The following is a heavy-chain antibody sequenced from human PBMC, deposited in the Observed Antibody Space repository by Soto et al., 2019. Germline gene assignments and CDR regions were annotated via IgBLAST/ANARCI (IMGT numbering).Heavy chain of an antibody. Sequence: SETLSLTCAVYGGSFSGYYWTWIRQPPGTGLEWIGEINHSGSTNYNPSLKSRVTISVDTSKNQFSLKLTSVTAADTAVYYCARDKLTGLFDYWGQGILVTVSS. CDR2: INHSGST. V-gene: IGHV4-34*01. J-gene: IGHJ4*02. CDR3: ARDKLTGLFDY. CDR1: GGSFSGYY. D-gene: IGHD2-8*02.